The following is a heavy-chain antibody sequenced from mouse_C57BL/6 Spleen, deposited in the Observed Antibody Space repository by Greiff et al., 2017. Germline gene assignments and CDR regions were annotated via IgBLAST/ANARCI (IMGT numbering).Heavy chain of an antibody. Sequence: VQLQESGPGLVQPSQSLSITCTVSGFSLTSYGVHWVRQSPGKGLEWLGVIWSGGSTDYNAAFISRLSISKDNSKSQVFFKMNSLQADDTAIYYCARITTVVAPYAMDYWGQGTSVTVSS. CDR2: IWSGGST. V-gene: IGHV2-2*01. D-gene: IGHD1-1*01. CDR3: ARITTVVAPYAMDY. J-gene: IGHJ4*01. CDR1: GFSLTSYG.